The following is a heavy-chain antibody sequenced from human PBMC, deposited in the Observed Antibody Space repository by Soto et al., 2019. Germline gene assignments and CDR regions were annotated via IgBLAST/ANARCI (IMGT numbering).Heavy chain of an antibody. CDR2: MSYDGSNK. V-gene: IGHV3-30-3*01. J-gene: IGHJ4*02. CDR3: ARDGRSY. CDR1: GFTFSSYA. Sequence: VQLVESGGGVVQPGRSLRLSCAASGFTFSSYAMHWVRRAPGKGLEWMAVMSYDGSNKYYADSVKGRFTISRDNSKTTLYLQMNSLRPEDTALYYCARDGRSYWGQGTLV.